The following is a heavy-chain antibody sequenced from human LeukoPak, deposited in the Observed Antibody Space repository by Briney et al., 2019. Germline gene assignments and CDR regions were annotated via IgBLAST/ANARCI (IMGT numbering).Heavy chain of an antibody. J-gene: IGHJ3*02. CDR3: ARHGRDIVVVPAAHGAFDI. V-gene: IGHV4-39*01. Sequence: SETLSLTCTVSGGSISSSSYYWGWIRQPPGKGLEWIGSIYYSGSTYYNPSLKSRVTISVDTSKNQFPLKLSSVTAADTAVYYCARHGRDIVVVPAAHGAFDIWGQGTMVTVSS. D-gene: IGHD2-2*01. CDR2: IYYSGST. CDR1: GGSISSSSYY.